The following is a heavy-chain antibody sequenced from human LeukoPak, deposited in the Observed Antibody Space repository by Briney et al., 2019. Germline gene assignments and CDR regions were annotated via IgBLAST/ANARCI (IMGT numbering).Heavy chain of an antibody. CDR1: GFTVSSNF. Sequence: GGSLRLSCAASGFTVSSNFMSWVRLAPGKGLECVSVIYIDGKTFYAESVKGRFTISRDNSKDTLYLQMNSLRPEDTAVYYCAREGRYDILTAYYPLNNWGQGARVSVSS. D-gene: IGHD3-9*01. CDR3: AREGRYDILTAYYPLNN. CDR2: IYIDGKT. J-gene: IGHJ4*02. V-gene: IGHV3-66*02.